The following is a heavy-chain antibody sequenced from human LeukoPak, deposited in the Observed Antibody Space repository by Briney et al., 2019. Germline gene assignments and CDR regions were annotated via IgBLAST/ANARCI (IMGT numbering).Heavy chain of an antibody. J-gene: IGHJ4*02. CDR2: IYSGGGT. CDR1: GFTFSSYS. V-gene: IGHV3-66*01. D-gene: IGHD3-10*01. CDR3: ARGTGSGSGRLNYFDY. Sequence: GGSLRLSCAASGFTFSSYSMNWVRQAPGKGLEWVSIIYSGGGTYYADSVKGRFTISRDNSKNTLYLQMDSLRAEDTAVYYCARGTGSGSGRLNYFDYWGQGTLVTVSS.